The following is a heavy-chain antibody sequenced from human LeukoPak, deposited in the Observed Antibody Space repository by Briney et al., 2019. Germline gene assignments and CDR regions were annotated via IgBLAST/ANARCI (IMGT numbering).Heavy chain of an antibody. J-gene: IGHJ4*02. CDR3: ARDRGEYQLLIDY. CDR1: GYSISSGYY. Sequence: SETLSLTCTVSGYSISSGYYWGWIRQPPGKGLEWIGRIYTSGSTNYNPSLKSRVTMSVDTSKNQFSLKLSSVTAADTAVYYCARDRGEYQLLIDYWGQGTLVTVSS. D-gene: IGHD2-2*01. V-gene: IGHV4-38-2*02. CDR2: IYTSGST.